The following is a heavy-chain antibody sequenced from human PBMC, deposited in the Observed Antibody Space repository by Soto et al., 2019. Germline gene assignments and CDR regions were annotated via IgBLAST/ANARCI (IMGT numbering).Heavy chain of an antibody. J-gene: IGHJ5*02. CDR3: ATDREPDGIWTFYP. CDR2: IIGGDGDK. V-gene: IGHV3-23*01. Sequence: PGESLKISCAASGFTFRTFTMNWVRQAPGKGLEWVSGIIGGDGDKFYSDSVKGRFTISRDNSKDMLFLQMSSLRVDDTAVYYCATDREPDGIWTFYPWGKGTLVT. D-gene: IGHD3-9*01. CDR1: GFTFRTFT.